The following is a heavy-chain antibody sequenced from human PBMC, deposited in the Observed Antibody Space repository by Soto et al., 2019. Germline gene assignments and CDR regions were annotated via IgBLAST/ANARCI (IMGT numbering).Heavy chain of an antibody. CDR2: VSGNGAYT. CDR3: AKVLTTGATFLGDY. Sequence: PGWSLRLSCTASGFSLGNYAVNWVRQAPGKGLEWVSVVSGNGAYTNYADSVKGRFTISRDNSKNTLYLQINSLRAEDTAIYYCAKVLTTGATFLGDYWGQGTLVTVSS. J-gene: IGHJ4*02. D-gene: IGHD1-1*01. V-gene: IGHV3-23*01. CDR1: GFSLGNYA.